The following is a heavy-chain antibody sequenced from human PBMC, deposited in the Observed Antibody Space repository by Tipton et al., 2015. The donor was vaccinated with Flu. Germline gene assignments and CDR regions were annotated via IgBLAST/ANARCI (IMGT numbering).Heavy chain of an antibody. CDR3: ARSIAVSMDV. V-gene: IGHV4-39*07. Sequence: TLSLTCTVSGGSISSSSYYWGWIRQPPGKGLEWIGSFYYSGSTYYNPSLKSRVTISVDTSKNQFSLKLSSVTAADTAVYYCARSIAVSMDVWGHGTTVTVSS. CDR2: FYYSGST. D-gene: IGHD6-19*01. CDR1: GGSISSSSYY. J-gene: IGHJ6*02.